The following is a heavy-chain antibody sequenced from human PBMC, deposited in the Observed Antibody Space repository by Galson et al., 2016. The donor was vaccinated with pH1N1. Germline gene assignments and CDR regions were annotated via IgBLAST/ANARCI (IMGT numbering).Heavy chain of an antibody. CDR2: LSAASTAV. CDR3: AKGGRVGVQGYYYALDV. D-gene: IGHD2-2*01. CDR1: GFIFSSYA. Sequence: PRLSCAASGFIFSSYAMTWVRQAPGKGLEWVSALSAASTAVYYGNSVKGRFTISRDNSKNTLYLQMNSLRAEDTAVYYCAKGGRVGVQGYYYALDVWGQGTAVTVSS. J-gene: IGHJ6*02. V-gene: IGHV3-23*01.